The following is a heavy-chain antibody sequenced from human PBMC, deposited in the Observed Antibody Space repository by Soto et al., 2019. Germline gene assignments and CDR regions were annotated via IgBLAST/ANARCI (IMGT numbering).Heavy chain of an antibody. Sequence: EVQLLESGGGLVQPGGSLRLSCAASGFTFSSYAMSWVRQAPGKGLEWVSAISGSGGSTYYADSVKGRFTISRDNSKNTLYLQRNSLRAEDTAVYYCAKDRVAVAGTSYYYYGMDVWGQGTTVTVSS. CDR3: AKDRVAVAGTSYYYYGMDV. V-gene: IGHV3-23*01. J-gene: IGHJ6*02. CDR2: ISGSGGST. CDR1: GFTFSSYA. D-gene: IGHD6-19*01.